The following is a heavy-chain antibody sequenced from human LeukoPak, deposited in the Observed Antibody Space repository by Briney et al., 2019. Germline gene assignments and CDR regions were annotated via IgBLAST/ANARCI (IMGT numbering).Heavy chain of an antibody. D-gene: IGHD5-18*01. CDR2: INHSGST. J-gene: IGHJ6*02. CDR3: ARDLLLYSYGLYCYYGMDV. CDR1: GGSFSGYY. Sequence: SETLSLTCAVYGGSFSGYYWSWLRQPPGKGLEWIGEINHSGSTNYNPSLKSRVPISVDTSKNQFSLKLSSVTAADTAVYDCARDLLLYSYGLYCYYGMDVWGQGTTVTVSS. V-gene: IGHV4-34*01.